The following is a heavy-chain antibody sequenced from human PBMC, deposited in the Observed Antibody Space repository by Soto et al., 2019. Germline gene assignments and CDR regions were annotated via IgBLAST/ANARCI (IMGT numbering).Heavy chain of an antibody. CDR2: IVVGSGNT. Sequence: WASVKVSCKASGFTFTSSAVQWVRQARGQRLEWIGWIVVGSGNTNYAQKFQERVTITRDMSTSTAYMELSSLRSEDTAVYYCAADPSYYDSSGNYGMDVWGQGTTVTAP. J-gene: IGHJ6*02. CDR3: AADPSYYDSSGNYGMDV. V-gene: IGHV1-58*01. D-gene: IGHD3-22*01. CDR1: GFTFTSSA.